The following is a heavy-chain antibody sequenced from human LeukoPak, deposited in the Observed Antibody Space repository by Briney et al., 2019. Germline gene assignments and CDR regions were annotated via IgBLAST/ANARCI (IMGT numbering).Heavy chain of an antibody. V-gene: IGHV1-2*04. CDR3: ARGTPGSYLGY. J-gene: IGHJ4*02. D-gene: IGHD3-16*02. CDR2: INPNSGGT. Sequence: ASVRVSCKASGYTFTAYYLHWVRQAPGQGLEWMGWINPNSGGTNYAQKFKGWVTLTRDTSINTTYMELSRLASDVAAVYFCARGTPGSYLGYWGQGTLVTVSS. CDR1: GYTFTAYY.